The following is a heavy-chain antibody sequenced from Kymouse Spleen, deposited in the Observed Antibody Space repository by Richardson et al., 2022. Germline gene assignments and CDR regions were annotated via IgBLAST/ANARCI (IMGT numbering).Heavy chain of an antibody. CDR2: INHSGST. Sequence: QVQLQQWGAGLLKPSETLSLTCAVYGGSFSGYYWSWIRQPPGKGLEWIGEINHSGSTNYNPSLKSRVTISVDTSKNQFSLKLSSVTAADTAVYYCARLELRKWFDPWGQGTLVTVSS. V-gene: IGHV4-34*01. CDR3: ARLELRKWFDP. D-gene: IGHD1-7*01. CDR1: GGSFSGYY. J-gene: IGHJ5*02.